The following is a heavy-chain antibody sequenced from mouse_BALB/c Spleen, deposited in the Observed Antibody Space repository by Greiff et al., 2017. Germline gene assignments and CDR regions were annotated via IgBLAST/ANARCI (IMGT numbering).Heavy chain of an antibody. Sequence: EVHLVESGGDLVKPGGSLQLSCAASGFTFSRTCMSWVSQTPDQRLAWVATISSGSSYTYYPDSVTGRFPISRDNAKNTLYLQMSSLKSEDTAMYYCARLASYYFDYWGQGTTLTVSS. CDR3: ARLASYYFDY. J-gene: IGHJ2*01. CDR2: ISSGSSYT. V-gene: IGHV5-6*01. CDR1: GFTFSRTC. D-gene: IGHD6-1*01.